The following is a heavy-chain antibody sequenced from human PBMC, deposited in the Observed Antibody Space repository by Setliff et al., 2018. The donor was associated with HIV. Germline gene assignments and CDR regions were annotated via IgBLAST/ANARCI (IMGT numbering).Heavy chain of an antibody. CDR2: INPSGGSA. CDR1: GYTFTSYY. V-gene: IGHV1-46*01. Sequence: GASVKVSCKASGYTFTSYYLHWVRQAPGQGLEWMGMINPSGGSASYAQKFQGRVTMSRDTSTRTVYMELSSLRSEDTAVYYCARDYFDSSAYHYGFGAFDIWGQGTMVTVSS. J-gene: IGHJ3*02. D-gene: IGHD3-22*01. CDR3: ARDYFDSSAYHYGFGAFDI.